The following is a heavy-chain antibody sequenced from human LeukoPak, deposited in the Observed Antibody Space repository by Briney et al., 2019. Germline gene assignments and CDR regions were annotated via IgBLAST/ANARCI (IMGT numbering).Heavy chain of an antibody. D-gene: IGHD2-2*01. CDR2: IYYSGST. CDR1: GGPLSSGDSY. V-gene: IGHV4-30-4*01. J-gene: IGHJ5*02. CDR3: AREKRQYGNWFDP. Sequence: SEPLSLPCTVSGGPLSSGDSYWRWIPQPPGKGLEWIGNIYYSGSTYYNPSLKSRVTISVDTSKNHFSLKLSSVTAADTAVYDCAREKRQYGNWFDPWGQGTLVTVSS.